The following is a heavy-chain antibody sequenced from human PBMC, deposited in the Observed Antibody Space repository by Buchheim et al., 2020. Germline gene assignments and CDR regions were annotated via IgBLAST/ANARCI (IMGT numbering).Heavy chain of an antibody. CDR2: ISTSGSTT. V-gene: IGHV3-11*01. CDR1: GFTFSDYY. J-gene: IGHJ4*02. Sequence: QVQLVESGGGLVKPGGSLRLSCAVSGFTFSDYYMSWIRQAPGQGLEWVSYISTSGSTTYYANSVKGRFTISRANAKNYMYLQMNSLRAEDTAVYYCARLNWNDGFIDYWGQGTL. D-gene: IGHD1-20*01. CDR3: ARLNWNDGFIDY.